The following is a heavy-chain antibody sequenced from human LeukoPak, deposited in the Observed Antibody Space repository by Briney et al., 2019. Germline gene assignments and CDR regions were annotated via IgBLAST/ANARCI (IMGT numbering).Heavy chain of an antibody. Sequence: GGSLRLSCSASGFTFSSYAMSWVRQAPGKGLEWVSAISGSGGSTYYADSVKGRFTISRDNSKNTLYLQMNSLRAEDTAVYYCAKEAGMDYDILTGCMDVWGQGTTVTVSS. V-gene: IGHV3-23*01. CDR1: GFTFSSYA. D-gene: IGHD3-9*01. CDR2: ISGSGGST. CDR3: AKEAGMDYDILTGCMDV. J-gene: IGHJ6*02.